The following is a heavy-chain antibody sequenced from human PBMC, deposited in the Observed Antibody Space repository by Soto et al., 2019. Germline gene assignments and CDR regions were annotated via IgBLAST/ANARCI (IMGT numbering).Heavy chain of an antibody. CDR1: GGTFSSYA. Sequence: QVQLVQSGAEVKKPGSSVKVSCKASGGTFSSYAISWVRQAPGQGLEWMGGIIPIFGTANYAQKFQDRVTITADESTSKAYMELSSLRSEETAVYYCARDRLMITFGGVGDGRWFAFDIWGQGTMVTVSS. CDR2: IIPIFGTA. CDR3: ARDRLMITFGGVGDGRWFAFDI. V-gene: IGHV1-69*12. D-gene: IGHD3-16*01. J-gene: IGHJ3*02.